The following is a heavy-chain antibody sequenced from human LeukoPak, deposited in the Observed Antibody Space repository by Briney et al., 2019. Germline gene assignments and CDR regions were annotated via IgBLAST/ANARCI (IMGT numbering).Heavy chain of an antibody. V-gene: IGHV4-59*01. CDR1: GGSISSYY. CDR2: IYYSGST. J-gene: IGHJ4*02. Sequence: SETLSLTCTVSGGSISSYYWSWIRQPPGNGLEWIGYIYYSGSTNYNPSLKSRVTISVDTSKNQFSLKLSSVTAADTAVYYCARALPASPITMVRGVINPHFDYWGQGTLVTVSS. D-gene: IGHD3-10*01. CDR3: ARALPASPITMVRGVINPHFDY.